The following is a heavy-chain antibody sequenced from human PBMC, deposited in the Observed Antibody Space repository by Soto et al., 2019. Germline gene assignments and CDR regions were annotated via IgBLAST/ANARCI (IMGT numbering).Heavy chain of an antibody. V-gene: IGHV3-23*01. CDR2: ISGSGGST. J-gene: IGHJ4*02. CDR1: GVTFSSYA. CDR3: AKLTDSSPIDY. Sequence: GGSLRLACAASGVTFSSYAMSWVRQAPGKGLEWVSAISGSGGSTYYADSVKGRFTISRDNSKNTLYLQMNSLRAEDTAVYYCAKLTDSSPIDYWGQGTLVTVSS. D-gene: IGHD6-6*01.